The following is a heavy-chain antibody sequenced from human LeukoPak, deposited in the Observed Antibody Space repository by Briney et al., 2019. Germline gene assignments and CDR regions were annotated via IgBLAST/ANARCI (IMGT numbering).Heavy chain of an antibody. CDR3: AKDRAAMVTSPIDY. D-gene: IGHD5-18*01. CDR2: ISGSGAGT. V-gene: IGHV3-23*01. Sequence: GGSLRLSYAACGFTFSNYAMSWVRQARGKGLEWVSAISGSGAGTYYGAFVKGPFTISRDNSKNTLHLQMNSLRAEDTAVYYCAKDRAAMVTSPIDYWGQGTLVTVSS. CDR1: GFTFSNYA. J-gene: IGHJ4*02.